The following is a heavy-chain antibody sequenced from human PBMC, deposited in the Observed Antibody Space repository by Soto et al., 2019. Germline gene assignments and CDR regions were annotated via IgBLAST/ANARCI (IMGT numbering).Heavy chain of an antibody. CDR3: AHSLIPNWGSRGAFDY. D-gene: IGHD7-27*01. V-gene: IGHV2-5*02. CDR2: IYWDDDK. J-gene: IGHJ4*02. CDR1: GFSLSTSGVG. Sequence: TLKESGPTLVKPTQTLTLTCTFSGFSLSTSGVGVGWIRQPPGKALEWLALIYWDDDKRYSPSLKSRLPTTKGTSKHQVVLTMTNMDPVDTATYYCAHSLIPNWGSRGAFDYWGQGTLVTVSS.